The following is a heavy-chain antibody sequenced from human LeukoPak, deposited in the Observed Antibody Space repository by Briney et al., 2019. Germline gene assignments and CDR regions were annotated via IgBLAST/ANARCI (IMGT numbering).Heavy chain of an antibody. V-gene: IGHV3-30*02. CDR2: IRFDGTSE. D-gene: IGHD3-3*01. CDR3: AKTSLSDPSGHYYYMDV. J-gene: IGHJ6*03. CDR1: GFTFSSYS. Sequence: SGGSLRLSCAASGFTFSSYSMNWVRQAPGKGLEWVAFIRFDGTSEFYADSVKARFTISRDNSQNTVSLQLNNLRIEDTALYYCAKTSLSDPSGHYYYMDVWGKGTTVTVSS.